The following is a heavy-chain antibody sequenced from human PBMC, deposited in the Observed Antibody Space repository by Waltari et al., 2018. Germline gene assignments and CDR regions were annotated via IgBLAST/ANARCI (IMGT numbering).Heavy chain of an antibody. D-gene: IGHD3-3*01. V-gene: IGHV4-61*01. CDR1: GGSVSSGSYY. J-gene: IGHJ4*02. CDR2: IYYSGST. Sequence: QVQLQESGPGLVKPSETLSLTCTVSGGSVSSGSYYWSWIRQPPGKGLEWIGYIYYSGSTNYNPSLKSRVTISVDTSKNQFSLKLSSVTAADTAVYYCARAGSYYDFWSGYLTFDYWGQGTLVTVSS. CDR3: ARAGSYYDFWSGYLTFDY.